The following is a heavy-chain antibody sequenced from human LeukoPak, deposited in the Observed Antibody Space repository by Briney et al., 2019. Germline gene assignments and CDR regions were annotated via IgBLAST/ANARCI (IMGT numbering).Heavy chain of an antibody. V-gene: IGHV3-7*01. D-gene: IGHD3-3*01. J-gene: IGHJ4*02. CDR1: GFTFSSYW. Sequence: GGSLRLSCAASGFTFSSYWMTWVRQAPGKGLEWVANIKEDGSEIYHLDSVKGRFTISRDNTKNSLYLQMNSLRAEDTAVYYCAIGVYHYDYWGQGTLVTVSS. CDR3: AIGVYHYDY. CDR2: IKEDGSEI.